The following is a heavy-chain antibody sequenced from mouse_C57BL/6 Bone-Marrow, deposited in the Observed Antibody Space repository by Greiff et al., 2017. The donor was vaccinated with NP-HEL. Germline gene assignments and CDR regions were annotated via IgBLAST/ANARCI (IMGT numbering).Heavy chain of an antibody. V-gene: IGHV10-1*01. CDR2: IRSKSNNYAT. J-gene: IGHJ3*01. Sequence: GGGLVQPKGSLKLSCAASGFSFNTYAMNWVRQAPGKGLEWVARIRSKSNNYATYYADSVKDRFTISRDDSESMLYLQMNNLKTEDTAMYYCVRPFGAYWGQGTLVTVSA. CDR3: VRPFGAY. CDR1: GFSFNTYA.